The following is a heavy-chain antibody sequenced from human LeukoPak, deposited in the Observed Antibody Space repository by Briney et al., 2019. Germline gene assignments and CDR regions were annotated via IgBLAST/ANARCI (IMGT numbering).Heavy chain of an antibody. D-gene: IGHD3-16*02. J-gene: IGHJ4*02. CDR1: GYTFTGYY. CDR2: INPNSGGT. CDR3: ASNLQMITFGGVIVV. Sequence: GASVKVSCKASGYTFTGYYMHWVRQAPGQGLEWMGWINPNSGGTNYAQKFQGRVTMTRDTSISTAYMELSRLRSEDTAVYYCASNLQMITFGGVIVVWGQGTLVTVSS. V-gene: IGHV1-2*02.